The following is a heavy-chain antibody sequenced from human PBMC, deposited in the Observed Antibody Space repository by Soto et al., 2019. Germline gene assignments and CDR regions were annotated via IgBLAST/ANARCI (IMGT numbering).Heavy chain of an antibody. V-gene: IGHV3-30-3*01. D-gene: IGHD2-21*02. J-gene: IGHJ6*02. CDR2: IDKHGRKK. Sequence: PGGSLRLSCAASGFTFSIYAMSGVRQAPGKGLEWVASIDKHGRKKYYADSVQGRLTISRDNSKNTVYLQMNSLRAEDTAVYFCARDVTDNYYFGMDVWGQGTTVTVSS. CDR3: ARDVTDNYYFGMDV. CDR1: GFTFSIYA.